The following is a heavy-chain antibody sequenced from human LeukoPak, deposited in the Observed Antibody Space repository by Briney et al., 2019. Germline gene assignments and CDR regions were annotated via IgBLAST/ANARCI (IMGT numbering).Heavy chain of an antibody. CDR3: AKDPRMRAVADHYFDY. V-gene: IGHV3-23*01. CDR1: GFTFSSYA. J-gene: IGHJ4*02. Sequence: GGSLRLSCAASGFTFSSYAMSWVRQAPGKGLEWVSAISGSGGSTYYADSVKGRFTISRDNSKNTLYLQMNSLRAEDTAVYYCAKDPRMRAVADHYFDYWGQGTLVTVSS. CDR2: ISGSGGST. D-gene: IGHD6-19*01.